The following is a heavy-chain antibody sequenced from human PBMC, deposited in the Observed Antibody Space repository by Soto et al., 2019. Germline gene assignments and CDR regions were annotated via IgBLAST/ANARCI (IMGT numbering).Heavy chain of an antibody. CDR1: GFTFSGYA. Sequence: EVQLLDSGGGLVQPGGPLRLSCAASGFTFSGYALPWVRQAPGKGLEWVSAISGGGDATFYADSVKGRFTISRDNSKNTLYLQMNTLRAEDTAVYYCARKVSGSTGRPDLWYFDLWGRGTLVTVSS. CDR2: ISGGGDAT. CDR3: ARKVSGSTGRPDLWYFDL. J-gene: IGHJ2*01. D-gene: IGHD3-10*01. V-gene: IGHV3-23*01.